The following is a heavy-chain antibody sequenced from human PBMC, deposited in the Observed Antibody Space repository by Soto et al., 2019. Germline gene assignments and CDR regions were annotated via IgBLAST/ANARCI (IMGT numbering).Heavy chain of an antibody. V-gene: IGHV4-31*03. CDR3: AREFEAYDFWSGSVDY. D-gene: IGHD3-3*01. Sequence: SETLSLTCTVSGGSISSGGYYWSWIRQHPGKGLERIGYIYYSGSTYYNPSLKSRVTISVDTSKNQFSLKLSSVTAADTAVYYCAREFEAYDFWSGSVDYWGQGTLVTVSS. CDR2: IYYSGST. J-gene: IGHJ4*02. CDR1: GGSISSGGYY.